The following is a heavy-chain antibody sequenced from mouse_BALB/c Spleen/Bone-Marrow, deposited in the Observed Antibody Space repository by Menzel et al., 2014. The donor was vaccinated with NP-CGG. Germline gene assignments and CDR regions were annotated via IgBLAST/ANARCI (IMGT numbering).Heavy chain of an antibody. CDR2: ISYSGST. CDR3: AYYRYDYYAMDY. J-gene: IGHJ4*01. CDR1: GYSITSDYA. V-gene: IGHV3-2*02. Sequence: EVKLLESGPGLVKPSQSLSLTCTVTGYSITSDYAWNWIRQFPGNKLEWMGYISYSGSTSYNPSLKSRISITRDTSKNQFSLQLNSVTTEDTATYYCAYYRYDYYAMDYWGQGTSVTVSS. D-gene: IGHD2-14*01.